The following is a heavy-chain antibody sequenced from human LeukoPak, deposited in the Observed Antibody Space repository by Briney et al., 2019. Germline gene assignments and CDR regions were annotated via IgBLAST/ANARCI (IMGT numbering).Heavy chain of an antibody. CDR2: IYYSGST. Sequence: PSETLSLTCTVSGGSINGYYWSWIRQPPGKGLEWIGCIYYSGSTDYNPSLKSRVTISLDSSKNQFSLKLSSVTAADAAVYYCARSRDGYLVGFDYWGQGTLVTVSS. D-gene: IGHD5-24*01. V-gene: IGHV4-59*01. CDR3: ARSRDGYLVGFDY. CDR1: GGSINGYY. J-gene: IGHJ4*02.